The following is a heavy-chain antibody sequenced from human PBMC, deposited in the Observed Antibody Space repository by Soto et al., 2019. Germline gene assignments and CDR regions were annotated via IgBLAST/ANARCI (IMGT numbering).Heavy chain of an antibody. V-gene: IGHV3-21*01. Sequence: GGSLRLSCAASGFTFSSYSMNWVRQAPGKGLEWVSSISSSSSYIYYADSVKGRFTISRDNAKNSLYLQMNSLRAEDTAVYYCARDRGYSSSWYRSHWFDPWGQGTLVTVSS. J-gene: IGHJ5*02. D-gene: IGHD6-13*01. CDR2: ISSSSSYI. CDR1: GFTFSSYS. CDR3: ARDRGYSSSWYRSHWFDP.